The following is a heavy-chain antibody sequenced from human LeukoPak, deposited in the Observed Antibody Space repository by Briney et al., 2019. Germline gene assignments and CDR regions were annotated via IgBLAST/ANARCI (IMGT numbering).Heavy chain of an antibody. J-gene: IGHJ5*02. D-gene: IGHD5-24*01. CDR1: GYTFTSYG. CDR2: ISAYNGNT. Sequence: GASVKVSCKASGYTFTSYGISWVRQAPGQGLERMGWISAYNGNTNYAQKLQGRVTMTTDTSTSTAYMELRSLRSDDTAVYYCARGRGWLRDPLNWFDPWGQGTLVTVSS. CDR3: ARGRGWLRDPLNWFDP. V-gene: IGHV1-18*01.